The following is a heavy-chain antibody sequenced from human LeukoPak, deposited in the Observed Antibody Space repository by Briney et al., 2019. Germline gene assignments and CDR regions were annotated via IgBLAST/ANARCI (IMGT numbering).Heavy chain of an antibody. CDR2: IHYSGSA. V-gene: IGHV4-31*03. Sequence: SQTLSLTCTVSGGSITSGGYYWSWIRQHPGKGLEWIGYIHYSGSAYYNPSLKSRLTISLDTSKNQLSLKLTSVTAADTAVYYCARDVPKKAPYGVDVWGQGTTVIVSS. CDR3: ARDVPKKAPYGVDV. CDR1: GGSITSGGYY. D-gene: IGHD2-2*01. J-gene: IGHJ6*02.